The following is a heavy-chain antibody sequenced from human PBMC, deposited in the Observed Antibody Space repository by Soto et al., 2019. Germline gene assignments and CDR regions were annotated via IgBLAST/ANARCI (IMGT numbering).Heavy chain of an antibody. CDR1: GFTFDDYT. CDR2: ISWDGGST. V-gene: IGHV3-43*01. D-gene: IGHD6-19*01. J-gene: IGHJ5*02. Sequence: WGSLRLSCAASGFTFDDYTMHWVRQAPGKGLEWVSLISWDGGSTYYADSVKGRFTISRDNSKNSLYLQMNSLRTEDTALYYCAKGIAVAGKGTWFDPWGQGTLVTVSS. CDR3: AKGIAVAGKGTWFDP.